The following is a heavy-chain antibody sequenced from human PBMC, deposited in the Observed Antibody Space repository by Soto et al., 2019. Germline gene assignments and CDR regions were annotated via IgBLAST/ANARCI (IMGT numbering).Heavy chain of an antibody. Sequence: QVQLQESGPGLVKPSETLSLTCTVSGGSISSISNHYCSWIRLPPGKGLEWIGYISYSGYTSYNPSLTSRVIISVDTSKNQFSLNLTSVTAADTALYYCATQGFGVLHGLVDVWGQGTTVTVSS. V-gene: IGHV4-59*08. CDR1: GGSISSISNHY. CDR3: ATQGFGVLHGLVDV. D-gene: IGHD3-10*01. CDR2: ISYSGYT. J-gene: IGHJ6*02.